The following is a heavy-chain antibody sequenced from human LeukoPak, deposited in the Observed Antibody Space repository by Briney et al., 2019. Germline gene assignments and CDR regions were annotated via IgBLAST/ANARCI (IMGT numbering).Heavy chain of an antibody. J-gene: IGHJ4*02. CDR2: ISAYNGNT. CDR1: GYTFTSYG. V-gene: IGHV1-18*01. Sequence: HGASVKVSCKASGYTFTSYGISWVRQAPGQGLEWMGWISAYNGNTNYAQKLQGRVTMTTDTSTSTAYMELRSLRSDDTAVYYCARCSGGSCYHEGGAYWGQGTLVTVSS. D-gene: IGHD2-15*01. CDR3: ARCSGGSCYHEGGAY.